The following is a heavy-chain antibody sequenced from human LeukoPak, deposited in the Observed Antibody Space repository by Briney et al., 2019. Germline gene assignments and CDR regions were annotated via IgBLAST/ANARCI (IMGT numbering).Heavy chain of an antibody. CDR2: INHSGST. CDR1: GGSFSGYY. Sequence: SETLSLTCAVYGGSFSGYYWSWIRQPPGKGLEWIGEINHSGSTNYNPSLKSRVTISVDTSKNQFSLKLSSVTAADTAVYYCARGRGRWLQLRGFDYWGQGTLVTDSS. CDR3: ARGRGRWLQLRGFDY. V-gene: IGHV4-34*01. J-gene: IGHJ4*02. D-gene: IGHD5-24*01.